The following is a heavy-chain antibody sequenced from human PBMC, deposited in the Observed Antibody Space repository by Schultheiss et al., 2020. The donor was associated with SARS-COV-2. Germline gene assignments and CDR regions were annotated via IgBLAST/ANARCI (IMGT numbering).Heavy chain of an antibody. Sequence: GGSLRLSCVASGFSLSDYYMDWVRQAPGKGLEWVAVISYDGSNKYYADSVKGRFTISRDNSKNTLYLQMNSLRAEDTAVYYCAKDRDYVWGSYRSFPFGWFDPWGQGTLVTVSS. V-gene: IGHV3-30*18. CDR3: AKDRDYVWGSYRSFPFGWFDP. D-gene: IGHD3-16*02. CDR1: GFSLSDYY. J-gene: IGHJ5*02. CDR2: ISYDGSNK.